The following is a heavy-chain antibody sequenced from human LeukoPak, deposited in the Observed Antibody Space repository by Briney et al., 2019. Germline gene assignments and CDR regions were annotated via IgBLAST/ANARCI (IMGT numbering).Heavy chain of an antibody. CDR3: ARKGGYSSSSGGWFDP. V-gene: IGHV3-30*02. J-gene: IGHJ5*02. D-gene: IGHD6-6*01. CDR1: GFTFSSYG. Sequence: GGSLRLSCAASGFTFSSYGLHWVRQAPGKGLEWVAFIRYDGSNKYYADSVKGRFTISRDNSKNTLYLQMNSLRAEDTAVYYCARKGGYSSSSGGWFDPWGQGTLVTVSS. CDR2: IRYDGSNK.